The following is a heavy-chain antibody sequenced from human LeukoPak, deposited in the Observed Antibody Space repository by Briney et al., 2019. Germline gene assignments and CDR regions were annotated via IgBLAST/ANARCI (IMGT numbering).Heavy chain of an antibody. D-gene: IGHD1-14*01. CDR1: GGSFSGYY. CDR2: INHSGST. V-gene: IGHV4-34*01. Sequence: PSETLSLTCAVYGGSFSGYYWSWIRQPPGKGLEWIGEINHSGSTNYNPSLKSRVTMSVDTSTNQFSLRLSSVTAADTAVYYCAKGRDRNGNYFADDYWGQGILVTVSS. J-gene: IGHJ4*02. CDR3: AKGRDRNGNYFADDY.